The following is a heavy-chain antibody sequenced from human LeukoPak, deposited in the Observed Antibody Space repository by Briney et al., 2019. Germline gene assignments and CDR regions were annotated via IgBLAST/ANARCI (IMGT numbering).Heavy chain of an antibody. CDR1: GYSFISYW. CDR2: IYPGDSDT. Sequence: GESLKISCKGSGYSFISYWIGWVRQMPGKGLEWMGIIYPGDSDTRYSPSFQGQVIISADKSISTAYLQWSSLKASDTAMYYCARLGSSSWSPLDYWGQGTLVTVSS. D-gene: IGHD6-13*01. CDR3: ARLGSSSWSPLDY. J-gene: IGHJ4*02. V-gene: IGHV5-51*01.